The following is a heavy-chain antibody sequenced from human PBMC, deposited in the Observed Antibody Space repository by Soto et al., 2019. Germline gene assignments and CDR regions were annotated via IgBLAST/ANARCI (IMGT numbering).Heavy chain of an antibody. Sequence: GGSLRLSCAASGFTFSSYGMHWVRQAPGKGLEWVAVIWYDGSNKYYADSVKGRFTISRDNSKNTLYLQINSLRAEDTAVYYCAGVYCSSTSCYSPSDYWGQGTLVTVSS. CDR3: AGVYCSSTSCYSPSDY. CDR2: IWYDGSNK. V-gene: IGHV3-33*01. D-gene: IGHD2-2*01. J-gene: IGHJ4*02. CDR1: GFTFSSYG.